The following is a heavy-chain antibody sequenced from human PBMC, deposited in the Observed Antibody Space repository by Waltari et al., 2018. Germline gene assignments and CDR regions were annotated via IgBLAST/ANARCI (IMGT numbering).Heavy chain of an antibody. CDR2: ISGSGGST. J-gene: IGHJ4*02. CDR3: AKRRPKDFWSGLRPYFDY. V-gene: IGHV3-23*01. Sequence: EVQLLESGGGLVQPGGSLRLSCAASGFTFSSYAMSWVRQAPGQGLEWVSAISGSGGSTYYADSVKGRFTISRDNSKNTLYLQMNSLRAEDTAVYYCAKRRPKDFWSGLRPYFDYWGQGTLVTVSS. D-gene: IGHD3-3*01. CDR1: GFTFSSYA.